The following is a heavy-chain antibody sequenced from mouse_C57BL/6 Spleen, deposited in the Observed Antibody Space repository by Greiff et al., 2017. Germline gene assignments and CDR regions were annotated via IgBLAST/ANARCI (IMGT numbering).Heavy chain of an antibody. J-gene: IGHJ2*01. CDR2: IDPSDSET. CDR1: DYTFTSYW. V-gene: IGHV1-52*01. CDR3: ARWGGNYVDY. Sequence: QVQLKQPGAELVRPGSSVKLSCKASDYTFTSYWMHWVKQRPIQGLEWIGNIDPSDSETHYNQKFKDKATLTVDKSSSTAYMQLSSLTSEDSAVYYCARWGGNYVDYWGQGTTLTVSS.